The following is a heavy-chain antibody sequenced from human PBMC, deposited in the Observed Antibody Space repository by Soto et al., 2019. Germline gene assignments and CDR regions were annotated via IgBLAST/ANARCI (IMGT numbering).Heavy chain of an antibody. CDR3: TRRLTGGVYFEY. Sequence: QITLKESGPTLVKPTQTLTLTCTFSGFSLSTSGVGVGWIRQPPGKALEWLALIYWDDDKRYSPSLKSRLTITKDTSKNHVVLTMTNMDPVDTATYYCTRRLTGGVYFEYWGQGTLVTVSS. D-gene: IGHD1-26*01. CDR1: GFSLSTSGVG. V-gene: IGHV2-5*02. J-gene: IGHJ4*02. CDR2: IYWDDDK.